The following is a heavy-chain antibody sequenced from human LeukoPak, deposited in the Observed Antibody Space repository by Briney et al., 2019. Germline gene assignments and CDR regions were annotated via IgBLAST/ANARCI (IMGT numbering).Heavy chain of an antibody. Sequence: ASVKVSCKASGYTFTSYGISWVRQAPGQGLEWMGWISAYNGNTNYAQKLQGRVTMTTDTSTSTAYMELRSLRSDDTAVYYCARDYQAYYYDSSGYYYSFDYWGQGTLVTVSS. J-gene: IGHJ4*02. V-gene: IGHV1-18*01. D-gene: IGHD3-22*01. CDR1: GYTFTSYG. CDR3: ARDYQAYYYDSSGYYYSFDY. CDR2: ISAYNGNT.